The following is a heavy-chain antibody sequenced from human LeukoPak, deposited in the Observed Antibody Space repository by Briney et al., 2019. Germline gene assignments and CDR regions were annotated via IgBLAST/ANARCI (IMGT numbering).Heavy chain of an antibody. CDR3: AREGAAAGIGSSYYYYYMDL. CDR2: IYYSGST. Sequence: SDTLSLTYTVSGGSISSYYWSWIRQPPGKGLEWIGYIYYSGSTNYNPSLKRRVTISVDTSKNQFSLKLSSVTAADTAVYYCAREGAAAGIGSSYYYYYMDLWGKGTTVTVSS. D-gene: IGHD6-13*01. J-gene: IGHJ6*03. V-gene: IGHV4-59*01. CDR1: GGSISSYY.